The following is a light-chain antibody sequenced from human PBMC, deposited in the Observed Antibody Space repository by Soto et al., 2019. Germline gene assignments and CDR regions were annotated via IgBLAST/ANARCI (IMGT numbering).Light chain of an antibody. CDR2: EVN. CDR1: SSDVGSYNY. Sequence: QSALTQPASASGSPGQSITISCTGTSSDVGSYNYVSWYQQHPGKAPKLMISEVNNRPSGVPNRFSGSKSGNTASLTISGLQAEDEANYYCSSFTSNSTRVFGGGTQLTVL. J-gene: IGLJ3*02. CDR3: SSFTSNSTRV. V-gene: IGLV2-14*01.